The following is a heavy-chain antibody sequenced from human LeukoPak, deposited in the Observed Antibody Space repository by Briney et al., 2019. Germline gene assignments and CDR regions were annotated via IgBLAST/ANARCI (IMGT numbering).Heavy chain of an antibody. CDR1: GFAFSNYA. V-gene: IGHV3-23*01. CDR2: VSGGGGTT. CDR3: AKLPVAGLYFDY. D-gene: IGHD6-19*01. Sequence: GGSLRLSCAASGFAFSNYAMNWVRQAPGRGLEWVSTVSGGGGTTHYADSVKGRFIISRDNSKNTLYLQMNSLRVEDTAVYYCAKLPVAGLYFDYWGQGTLVTVSS. J-gene: IGHJ4*02.